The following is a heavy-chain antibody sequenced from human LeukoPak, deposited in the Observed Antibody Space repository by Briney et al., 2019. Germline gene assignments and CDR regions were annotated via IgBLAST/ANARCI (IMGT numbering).Heavy chain of an antibody. J-gene: IGHJ5*02. CDR2: INHSGST. D-gene: IGHD6-13*01. V-gene: IGHV4-34*01. CDR3: ARELRAAAARYGANWFDP. CDR1: GGSFSGYY. Sequence: SETLSLTCAVYGGSFSGYYWSWIRQPPGKGLEWIGEINHSGSTNYNPSLKSRVTISVDTSKNQFSLKLSPVTAADTAVYYCARELRAAAARYGANWFDPWGQGTLVTVSS.